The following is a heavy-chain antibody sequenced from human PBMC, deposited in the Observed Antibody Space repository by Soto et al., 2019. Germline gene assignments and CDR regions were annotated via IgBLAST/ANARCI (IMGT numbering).Heavy chain of an antibody. J-gene: IGHJ6*02. CDR2: MNPNSGNT. D-gene: IGHD6-25*01. V-gene: IGHV1-8*01. CDR1: GYTFTSYD. Sequence: QVQLVQSGAEVKKPGASVKDSCKASGYTFTSYDISWVRQATGQGLEWMGWMNPNSGNTGFAQKFQGRVTMTRTTSISTAYMELSSLRSEDTAVYYCARERAHYGMDVWGQGTTVTVSS. CDR3: ARERAHYGMDV.